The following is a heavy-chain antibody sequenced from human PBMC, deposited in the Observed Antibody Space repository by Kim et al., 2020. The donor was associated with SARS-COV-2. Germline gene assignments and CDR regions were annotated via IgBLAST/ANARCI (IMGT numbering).Heavy chain of an antibody. D-gene: IGHD3-3*01. CDR3: ARDQFLGVVYYYYGMDV. Sequence: VKGRFTISRDNAKNSLYLQMNSLRAEDTAVYYCARDQFLGVVYYYYGMDVWGQGTTVTVSS. J-gene: IGHJ6*02. V-gene: IGHV3-21*01.